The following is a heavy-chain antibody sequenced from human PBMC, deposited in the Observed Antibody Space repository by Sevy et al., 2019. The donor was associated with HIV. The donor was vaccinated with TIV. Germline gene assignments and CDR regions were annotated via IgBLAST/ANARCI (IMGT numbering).Heavy chain of an antibody. CDR1: GFTFSNAW. Sequence: GGSPRLSCAASGFTFSNAWMSWVRQAPGKGLEWVGRIKSKTDGGTTDYAAPVKGRFTISRDDSKNTLYLQMNSLKTEDTAVYYCTSYDFWSGYAFDPWGQGTLVTVSS. J-gene: IGHJ5*02. V-gene: IGHV3-15*01. CDR3: TSYDFWSGYAFDP. D-gene: IGHD3-3*01. CDR2: IKSKTDGGTT.